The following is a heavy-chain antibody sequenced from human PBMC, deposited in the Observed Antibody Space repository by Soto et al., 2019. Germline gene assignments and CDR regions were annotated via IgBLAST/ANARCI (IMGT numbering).Heavy chain of an antibody. CDR2: INHSGST. J-gene: IGHJ6*02. CDR3: ASPPYGDYNYYGMDV. D-gene: IGHD4-17*01. V-gene: IGHV4-34*01. CDR1: GGSFSGYY. Sequence: QVQLQQWGAGLLKPSETLSLTCAVYGGSFSGYYWSWIRQPPGKGLEWIGEINHSGSTNYNPSLKSRVTISVDTSKNQFSLKLSSVTAADTAVYFCASPPYGDYNYYGMDVWGQGTTVTVSS.